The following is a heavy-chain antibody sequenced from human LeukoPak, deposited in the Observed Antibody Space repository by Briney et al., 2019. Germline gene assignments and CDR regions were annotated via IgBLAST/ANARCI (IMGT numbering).Heavy chain of an antibody. CDR1: GFTFSSYW. V-gene: IGHV3-74*01. J-gene: IGHJ6*03. Sequence: QPGGSLRLSCAASGFTFSSYWMHWVRQAPGKGLVWVSRINRDGSSTSYADSVKGRFTISRDNAKNTLYLQMNSLRAEDTAVYYCARVPYGEDYYYYYMDVWGKGTTVTVSS. CDR3: ARVPYGEDYYYYYMDV. CDR2: INRDGSST. D-gene: IGHD4-17*01.